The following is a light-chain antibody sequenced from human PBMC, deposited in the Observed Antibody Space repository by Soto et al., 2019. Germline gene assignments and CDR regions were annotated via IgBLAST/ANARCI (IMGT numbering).Light chain of an antibody. CDR3: SSYTSSTFYV. CDR2: EVS. V-gene: IGLV2-14*01. CDR1: SSDVGGYNY. Sequence: QSALTQPASVSGSPGQSITISCTGTSSDVGGYNYVSWYQQHPGKAPKLMIYEVSTRPSGGSNRFSGSKSGNTASLTISGLQAEDEADYYCSSYTSSTFYVFGTGTKLTVL. J-gene: IGLJ1*01.